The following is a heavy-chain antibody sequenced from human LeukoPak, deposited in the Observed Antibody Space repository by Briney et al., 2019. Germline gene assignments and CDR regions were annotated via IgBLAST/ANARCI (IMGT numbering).Heavy chain of an antibody. CDR1: GFTFSIYG. Sequence: SGGSLRLSCAASGFTFSIYGMTWVRQAPGKGLEWVSAISGTGGSIYYADSVQGRFTISRDNSKNTLYLQLSSLRAEDTAVYYCAKGLLLALDYWGQGTLVTVSS. CDR3: AKGLLLALDY. D-gene: IGHD3-22*01. J-gene: IGHJ4*02. V-gene: IGHV3-23*01. CDR2: ISGTGGSI.